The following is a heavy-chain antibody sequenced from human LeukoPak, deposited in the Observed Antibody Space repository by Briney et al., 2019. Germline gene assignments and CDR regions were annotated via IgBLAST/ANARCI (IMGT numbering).Heavy chain of an antibody. CDR1: GFTFSSYW. D-gene: IGHD6-13*01. V-gene: IGHV3-74*01. CDR3: ARAPGYRSFLDY. CDR2: INSDGSRT. J-gene: IGHJ4*02. Sequence: GGSLRLSCAASGFTFSSYWMHWVRQAPGKGLVWVSRINSDGSRTTYADSVKGRFTISRDNAKNSLYLQMSSLRAEDTAVYYCARAPGYRSFLDYWGQGTLVTVSS.